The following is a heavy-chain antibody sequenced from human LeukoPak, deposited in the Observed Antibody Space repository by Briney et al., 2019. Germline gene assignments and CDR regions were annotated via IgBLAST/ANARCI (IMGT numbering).Heavy chain of an antibody. D-gene: IGHD3-3*02. CDR2: ISSSSSYI. CDR1: GFTFSSYS. V-gene: IGHV3-21*01. Sequence: PGGSLRLSCAASGFTFSSYSMNWVRQAPGKGLEWVSSISSSSSYIYYADSVKGRFTISRDNAKNSLYLQMNSLRAEDTAVYYCAIATHVWSGYRGVDYWGQGTLVTVSS. CDR3: AIATHVWSGYRGVDY. J-gene: IGHJ4*02.